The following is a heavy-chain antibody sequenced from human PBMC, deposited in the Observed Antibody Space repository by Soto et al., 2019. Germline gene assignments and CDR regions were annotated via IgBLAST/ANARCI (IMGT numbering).Heavy chain of an antibody. CDR1: GCTFTSYG. Sequence: ASVKVSCKAAGCTFTSYGISWVRQAPGQGLEWMGWISAYNGNTNYAEKLQGRVTMTTDTSTSTAYMELRSLRSEDTDVYYCARVPTESTTRDYWGQGTLVTVSS. V-gene: IGHV1-18*01. CDR2: ISAYNGNT. CDR3: ARVPTESTTRDY. D-gene: IGHD1-1*01. J-gene: IGHJ4*02.